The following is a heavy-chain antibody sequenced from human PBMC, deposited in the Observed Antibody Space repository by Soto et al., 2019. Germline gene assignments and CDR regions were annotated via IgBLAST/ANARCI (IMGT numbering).Heavy chain of an antibody. J-gene: IGHJ5*02. CDR2: INPTTGAT. V-gene: IGHV1-2*02. Sequence: DSVKVSCKASGYTFTAQYLHWVRKAPGEGLEWMGWINPTTGATRYAQKFQGRVTMTRDTSMSTAYLEVRSLRPDDTAVYYCAKGDSRWVSWFDPWGQGTLLPLST. CDR3: AKGDSRWVSWFDP. D-gene: IGHD3-16*01. CDR1: GYTFTAQY.